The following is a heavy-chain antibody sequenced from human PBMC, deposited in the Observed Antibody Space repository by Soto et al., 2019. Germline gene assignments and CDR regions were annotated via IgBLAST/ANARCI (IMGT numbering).Heavy chain of an antibody. D-gene: IGHD3-16*01. Sequence: PGGSLRLSCAVSGVNFHSHAMHWVRQAPGKGLEWVAVVWHDGEKRQYADSVKGRFTIYRDNSNNTLFLQMDGLRAEDTAIYYCMRDWAFHYDNRQLNWFDPWGQGTLVTVSS. CDR2: VWHDGEKR. V-gene: IGHV3-33*01. CDR1: GVNFHSHA. J-gene: IGHJ5*02. CDR3: MRDWAFHYDNRQLNWFDP.